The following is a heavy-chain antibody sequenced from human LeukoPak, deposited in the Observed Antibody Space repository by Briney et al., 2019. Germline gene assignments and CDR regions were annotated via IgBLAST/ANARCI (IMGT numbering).Heavy chain of an antibody. V-gene: IGHV4-34*01. CDR2: IDHSGST. Sequence: SETLSLTCAVYGGSFSGYYWSWIRHPPGRGLEWIAEIDHSGSTHYNPSLKSRVIISVDMSQHQVTLRLNSLTAADTAVYYCARGYTYYGSGSPPGDVWGNGTSVIVSS. D-gene: IGHD3-10*01. CDR1: GGSFSGYY. J-gene: IGHJ6*04. CDR3: ARGYTYYGSGSPPGDV.